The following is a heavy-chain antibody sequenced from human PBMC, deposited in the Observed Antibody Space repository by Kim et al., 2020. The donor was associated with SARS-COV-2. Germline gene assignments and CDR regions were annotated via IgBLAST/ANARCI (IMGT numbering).Heavy chain of an antibody. J-gene: IGHJ4*02. V-gene: IGHV4-39*01. CDR3: ARRPYSSSWYFDY. CDR2: IYYSGST. D-gene: IGHD6-13*01. Sequence: SETLSLTCTVSGGYISSSSYYWGWIRQPPGKGLEWIGRIYYSGSTYYNPSLKSRLTISVDTSKNQFSLKLSSVTAADTAGYYCARRPYSSSWYFDYWGQG. CDR1: GGYISSSSYY.